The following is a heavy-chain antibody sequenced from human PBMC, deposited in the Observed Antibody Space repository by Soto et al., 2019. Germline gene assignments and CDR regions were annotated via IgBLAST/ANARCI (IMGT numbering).Heavy chain of an antibody. CDR3: ARDHGSSGYHSHYYYGMDV. V-gene: IGHV3-23*01. CDR1: GFTFSSYA. D-gene: IGHD3-22*01. CDR2: ISGSGGST. Sequence: PGGSLRLSCAASGFTFSSYAMSWVRQAPGKGLEWVSAISGSGGSTYYADSVKGRFTISRDNSKNTLYLQMNSLRAEDTAVYYCARDHGSSGYHSHYYYGMDVWGQGTTVTVSS. J-gene: IGHJ6*02.